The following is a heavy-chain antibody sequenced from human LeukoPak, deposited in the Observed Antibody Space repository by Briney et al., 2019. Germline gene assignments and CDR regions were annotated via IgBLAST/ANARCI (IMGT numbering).Heavy chain of an antibody. CDR2: FDPEDGET. J-gene: IGHJ4*02. CDR1: GYTLTELS. CDR3: ATSEYSSSLDPFDY. D-gene: IGHD6-6*01. Sequence: EASVKVSCKVSGYTLTELSMHWVRQAPGKGLEWMGGFDPEDGETIYAQKFQGRVTMTEDTSTDTAYMELSSLRSEDTAVYYCATSEYSSSLDPFDYWGQGTLVTVS. V-gene: IGHV1-24*01.